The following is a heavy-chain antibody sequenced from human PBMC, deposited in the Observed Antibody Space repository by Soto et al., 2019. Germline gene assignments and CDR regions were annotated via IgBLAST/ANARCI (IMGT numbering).Heavy chain of an antibody. V-gene: IGHV1-18*01. J-gene: IGHJ6*02. CDR1: GYTFTSYG. CDR3: AVLLFDGWDYYYGMDV. D-gene: IGHD2-21*02. CDR2: ISAYNGNT. Sequence: ASVKVSCKASGYTFTSYGLNWVRQAPGQGLEWMGWISAYNGNTNYAQKFQGRVTMTRNTSISTAYMELSSLRSEDTAVYYCAVLLFDGWDYYYGMDVWGQRTTVTVSS.